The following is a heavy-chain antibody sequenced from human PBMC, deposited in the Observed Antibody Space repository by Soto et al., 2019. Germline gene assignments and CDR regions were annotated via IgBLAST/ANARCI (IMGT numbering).Heavy chain of an antibody. D-gene: IGHD3-9*01. V-gene: IGHV4-61*05. J-gene: IGHJ4*02. CDR3: ARRELLTGYYRWFDY. CDR2: IYHSGSI. Sequence: SETLSLTCSVSGGSISSNIYYWAWIRQPPGKGLEYIGYIYHSGSINYKPSLKSRVTISVDTSKNQFSLKLSSVTAADTAVYYCARRELLTGYYRWFDYWGQGTLVTVSS. CDR1: GGSISSNIYY.